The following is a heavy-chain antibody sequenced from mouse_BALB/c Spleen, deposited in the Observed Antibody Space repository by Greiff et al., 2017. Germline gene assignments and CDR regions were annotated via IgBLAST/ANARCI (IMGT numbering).Heavy chain of an antibody. CDR2: IYPGNGDT. CDR1: GYSFTSYW. J-gene: IGHJ2*01. CDR3: ARCYNGYKNFDY. D-gene: IGHD1-2*01. Sequence: VQLQQSGTVLVRPGASVKMSCKASGYSFTSYWMHWVKQRPGQGLEWIGAIYPGNGDTSYNQKFKGKAKLTAVTSASTAYMELSSLTNEDSAVYYCARCYNGYKNFDYWGQGTTLTVSS. V-gene: IGHV1-5*01.